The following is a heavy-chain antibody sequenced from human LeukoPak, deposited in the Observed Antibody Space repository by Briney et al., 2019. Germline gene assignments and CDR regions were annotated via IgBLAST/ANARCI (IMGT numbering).Heavy chain of an antibody. CDR2: ISAYNGNT. CDR3: ARVGGDILTGSYFDY. V-gene: IGHV1-18*04. D-gene: IGHD3-9*01. CDR1: GYTFTSYG. J-gene: IGHJ4*02. Sequence: ASVKVSCKASGYTFTSYGIGWVRQAPGQGLEWMGWISAYNGNTNYAQKLQGRVTMTTDTSTSTAYMELRSLRSDDTAVYYCARVGGDILTGSYFDYWGQGTLVTVSS.